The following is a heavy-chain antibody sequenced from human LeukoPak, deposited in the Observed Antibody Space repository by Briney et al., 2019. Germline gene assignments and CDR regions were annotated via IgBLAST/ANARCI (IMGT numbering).Heavy chain of an antibody. V-gene: IGHV3-23*01. D-gene: IGHD2-8*01. CDR1: GFPFSDFS. CDR2: TNSGGTST. J-gene: IGHJ4*02. Sequence: GGSLRLSCATSGFPFSDFSMSWVRQAPGEGLEWISTTNSGGTSTYYAESVKGRFTISRDNSKNTLYLQMSSLRVEDTAVYYCAKQSYARSLGEGGPGTLVSVSS. CDR3: AKQSYARSLGE.